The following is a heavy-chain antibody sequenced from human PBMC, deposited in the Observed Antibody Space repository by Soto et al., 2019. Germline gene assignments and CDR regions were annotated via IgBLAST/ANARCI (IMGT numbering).Heavy chain of an antibody. CDR2: IDIAGSTT. D-gene: IGHD6-19*01. CDR3: ARDQTVAGPTTFDY. Sequence: HPGGSLRLSCAASGFTFSRYWMHWVRQTPGKGLVWVSRIDIAGSTTTYADSVKGRFTISRDNAKNTLYLQMNSLRAEDTAVYYCARDQTVAGPTTFDYCGQGTLVTAPQ. V-gene: IGHV3-74*01. J-gene: IGHJ4*02. CDR1: GFTFSRYW.